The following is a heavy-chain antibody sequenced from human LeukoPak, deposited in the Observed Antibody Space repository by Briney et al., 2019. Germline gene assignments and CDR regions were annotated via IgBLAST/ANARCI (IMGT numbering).Heavy chain of an antibody. J-gene: IGHJ5*02. D-gene: IGHD3-16*01. CDR3: ARVPSGGDRFDP. CDR1: GYTFTGYY. CDR2: INPNSGNT. Sequence: ASVKVSCKASGYTFTGYYMHWVRQAPGQGLEWMGWINPNSGNTGYAQKFQGRVTITRNTSINTAHMELSSLRSEDTAVYYCARVPSGGDRFDPWGQGTLVTVSS. V-gene: IGHV1-8*03.